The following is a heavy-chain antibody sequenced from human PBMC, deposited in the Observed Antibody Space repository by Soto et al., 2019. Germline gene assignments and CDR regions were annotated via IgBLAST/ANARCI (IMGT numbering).Heavy chain of an antibody. CDR1: GFTFSSYA. Sequence: EVQLLESGGGLVQPGGSLRLSCAASGFTFSSYAMTWVRQAPGKGLEWVSAISETGGSIYYADSVKGRFTISRDNSKNTLYLQMSSPRAEATAVYFCAKGGRRRGSYPPLDSWGQGTLVTVSS. CDR3: AKGGRRRGSYPPLDS. CDR2: ISETGGSI. V-gene: IGHV3-23*01. D-gene: IGHD1-26*01. J-gene: IGHJ4*02.